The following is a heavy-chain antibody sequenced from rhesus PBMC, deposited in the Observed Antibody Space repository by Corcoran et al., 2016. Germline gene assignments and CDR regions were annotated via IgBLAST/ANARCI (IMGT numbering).Heavy chain of an antibody. J-gene: IGHJ4*01. V-gene: IGHV3S11*01. CDR1: GFTFSNYW. D-gene: IGHD3-9*01. CDR3: TREYCEDDCGYYDFDY. Sequence: EVQLVESGGGLVQPGGSLRLSCAASGFTFSNYWMSWFRQASGKGLEWVGFIEKKADCGTAAYTESVKGRFTISRDDSKNTLYLQMNSLKTEDPAVYYCTREYCEDDCGYYDFDYWGQGVLVTVSS. CDR2: IEKKADCGTA.